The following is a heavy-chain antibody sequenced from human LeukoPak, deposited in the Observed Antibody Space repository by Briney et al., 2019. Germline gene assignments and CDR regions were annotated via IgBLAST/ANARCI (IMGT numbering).Heavy chain of an antibody. D-gene: IGHD1-7*01. CDR1: GFTFNYAW. Sequence: GGSLRLSCAASGFTFNYAWMSWVRQVPGKGLEWVGQTVSEIDGGTTDYATPVKGRFTTSRDDSKSTLYLQMNSLKIEDTAVYYCTTDEDWNYARKDVWGQGATVIVPS. V-gene: IGHV3-15*04. CDR2: TVSEIDGGTT. CDR3: TTDEDWNYARKDV. J-gene: IGHJ6*02.